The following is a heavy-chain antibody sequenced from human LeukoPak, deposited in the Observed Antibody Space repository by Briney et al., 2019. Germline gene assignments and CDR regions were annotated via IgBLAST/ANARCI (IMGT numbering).Heavy chain of an antibody. CDR2: INPNSGGT. V-gene: IGHV1-2*02. D-gene: IGHD6-19*01. Sequence: ASVKVSCKASGYTFTGYYMHLVRQAPGQGLEWMGWINPNSGGTNYAQKFQGRVTMTRDTSTSTAYMELSRLRSDDTAVYYCAREGSGWIPDTHNWFDPWGQGTLVTVSS. CDR3: AREGSGWIPDTHNWFDP. CDR1: GYTFTGYY. J-gene: IGHJ5*02.